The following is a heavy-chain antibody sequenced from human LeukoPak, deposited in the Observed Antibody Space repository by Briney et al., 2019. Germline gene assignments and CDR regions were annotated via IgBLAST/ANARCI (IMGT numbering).Heavy chain of an antibody. CDR1: GGSMSSSTYY. D-gene: IGHD3-10*01. CDR2: IYYSGST. J-gene: IGHJ6*02. V-gene: IGHV4-39*01. CDR3: ASHIALVRGIFNRGLDV. Sequence: SETLSLTCTVSGGSMSSSTYYWGWIRQPPGKGLEWIGSIYYSGSTYYNPSLKIRVTISVDTSKNQFSLKLNSVTAADTAVYYCASHIALVRGIFNRGLDVLGQGTTVTVSS.